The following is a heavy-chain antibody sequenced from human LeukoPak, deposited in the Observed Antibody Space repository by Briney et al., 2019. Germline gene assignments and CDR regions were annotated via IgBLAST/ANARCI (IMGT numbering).Heavy chain of an antibody. CDR3: ARGRGYYGSGSPYYFDY. CDR1: GFTFSSYG. D-gene: IGHD3-10*01. J-gene: IGHJ4*02. Sequence: GRSLRLSCAASGFTFSSYGMHWVRQAPGKGLEWVSVIYSGGSTYYADSVKGRFTISRHNSKNTLYLQMNSLRAEDTAVYYCARGRGYYGSGSPYYFDYWGQGTLVTVSS. CDR2: IYSGGST. V-gene: IGHV3-NL1*01.